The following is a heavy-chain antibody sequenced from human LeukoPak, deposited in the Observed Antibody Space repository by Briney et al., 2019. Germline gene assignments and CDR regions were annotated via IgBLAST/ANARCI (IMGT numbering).Heavy chain of an antibody. V-gene: IGHV3-7*01. J-gene: IGHJ4*02. CDR3: ARDIAPAGLFFDY. CDR1: GFALSSYW. CDR2: IKYDGSEK. Sequence: TGGSLRLSCAASGFALSSYWMSWVRQAPGKGLEWVANIKYDGSEKDYVDSVKGRFTISRDNAKNSLYLQMNSLRAEDTAVYYCARDIAPAGLFFDYWGQGTLVTVSS. D-gene: IGHD6-13*01.